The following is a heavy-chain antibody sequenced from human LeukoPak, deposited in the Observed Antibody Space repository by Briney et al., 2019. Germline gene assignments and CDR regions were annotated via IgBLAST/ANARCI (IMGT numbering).Heavy chain of an antibody. V-gene: IGHV4-59*11. D-gene: IGHD1-1*01. CDR3: AREVRGLYYYYGMDV. CDR1: GGSISSHF. Sequence: PSETLSLTCTVSGGSISSHFWSWIRQPPGKGLEWIGYIHYTGSTNYNPSLKSRVTIPVDTSKNQFSLKLSSVTAADTAVYYCAREVRGLYYYYGMDVWGQGTTVTVSS. CDR2: IHYTGST. J-gene: IGHJ6*02.